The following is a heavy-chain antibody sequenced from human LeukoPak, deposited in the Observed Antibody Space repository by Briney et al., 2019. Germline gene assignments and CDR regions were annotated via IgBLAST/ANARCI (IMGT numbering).Heavy chain of an antibody. Sequence: ASVKVSCKASGYTFTSCHIHLVRQAPGQGLVWMGIINPSGGSTSCAQKFQGRVTMTRDTSTSTVYMELSSLGSEDTAVYYCARGCSSGWGLFDYWGQGTLVTVSS. D-gene: IGHD6-25*01. CDR1: GYTFTSCH. V-gene: IGHV1-46*01. CDR3: ARGCSSGWGLFDY. CDR2: INPSGGST. J-gene: IGHJ4*02.